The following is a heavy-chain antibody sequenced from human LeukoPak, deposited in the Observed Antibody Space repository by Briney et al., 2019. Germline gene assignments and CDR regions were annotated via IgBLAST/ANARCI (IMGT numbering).Heavy chain of an antibody. CDR3: ARGVIAAAGQYFDY. CDR1: GYTFTGYY. V-gene: IGHV1-2*02. CDR2: INPDSGGT. D-gene: IGHD6-13*01. Sequence: GASVKVSCKASGYTFTGYYIHWVRQAPGQGLEWMGWINPDSGGTSYAQKFQGRVTMTRDTSISTAYMELNRLRSDDTAVYYCARGVIAAAGQYFDYWGQGTLVTVSS. J-gene: IGHJ4*02.